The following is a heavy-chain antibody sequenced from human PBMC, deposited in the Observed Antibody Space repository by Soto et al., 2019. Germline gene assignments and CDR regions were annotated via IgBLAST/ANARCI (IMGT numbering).Heavy chain of an antibody. V-gene: IGHV1-69*02. CDR2: IIPILGIA. CDR3: ARDDDSSGYYPNWFDP. CDR1: GGTFSSYT. D-gene: IGHD3-22*01. Sequence: QVQLVQSGAEVKKPGSSVKVSCKASGGTFSSYTISWVRQAPGQGLEWMGRIIPILGIANYAQKFKGRVTITSDKSTSTAYMDVSSLRSEDTAVYYCARDDDSSGYYPNWFDPWGQGTLVTVSS. J-gene: IGHJ5*02.